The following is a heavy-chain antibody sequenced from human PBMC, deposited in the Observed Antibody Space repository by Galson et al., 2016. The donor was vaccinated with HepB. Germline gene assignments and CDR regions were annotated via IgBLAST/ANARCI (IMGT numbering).Heavy chain of an antibody. CDR3: AHRLYGDYEFYYFDY. CDR2: IYWDDDK. Sequence: PALVKPPQTLTLTCTFSGFSLRTSGVGVGWIRQPPGKALEWLALIYWDDDKRYSPSLKSRLTITKDTSKNQVVLTMTNMDPVDTATYYCAHRLYGDYEFYYFDYWGQGTLVTVSS. D-gene: IGHD4-17*01. J-gene: IGHJ4*02. CDR1: GFSLRTSGVG. V-gene: IGHV2-5*02.